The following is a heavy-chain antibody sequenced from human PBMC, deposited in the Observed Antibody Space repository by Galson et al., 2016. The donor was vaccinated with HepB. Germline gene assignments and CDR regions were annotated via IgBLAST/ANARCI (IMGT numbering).Heavy chain of an antibody. V-gene: IGHV3-21*01. J-gene: IGHJ2*01. Sequence: SLRLSCAASGISFSTFSMNWVRQAPGQGLEWLSSISSNGDFINYADSVKGRFTISRDNADNSSFLHMSSLRAEDTAIYYCARDNSHCGRTSCIPTYRYFDLWGRGTLVTVSS. CDR3: ARDNSHCGRTSCIPTYRYFDL. CDR2: ISSNGDFI. CDR1: GISFSTFS. D-gene: IGHD2-2*01.